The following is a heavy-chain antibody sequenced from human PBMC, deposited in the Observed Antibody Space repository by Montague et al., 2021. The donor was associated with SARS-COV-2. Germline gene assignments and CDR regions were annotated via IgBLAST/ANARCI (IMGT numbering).Heavy chain of an antibody. D-gene: IGHD6-13*01. CDR2: INSDGSST. CDR1: GFTFSSYW. V-gene: IGHV3-74*01. Sequence: SLRLSCEASGFTFSSYWMHWVRQAPGKGLVWVSRINSDGSSTSYADSVKGRFTISRDNAKNTLYLQMNSLRAEDTAVYYCARSGQQLVHPLATLYYYYGMDVWGQGTTVTVSS. J-gene: IGHJ6*02. CDR3: ARSGQQLVHPLATLYYYYGMDV.